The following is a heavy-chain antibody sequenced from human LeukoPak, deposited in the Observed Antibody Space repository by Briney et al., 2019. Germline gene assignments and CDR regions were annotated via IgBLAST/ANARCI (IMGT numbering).Heavy chain of an antibody. CDR2: ISAYNGNT. CDR1: GYTFTSYG. J-gene: IGHJ6*03. D-gene: IGHD3-3*01. V-gene: IGHV1-18*01. CDR3: AKSRNYDFWSGLSLYDYYHYYMDV. Sequence: GASVKVSCKASGYTFTSYGISWVRQAPGQGLEWMGWISAYNGNTNYAQKLQGRVTMTTDTSTSTAYMELRSLRSDDTAVYFCAKSRNYDFWSGLSLYDYYHYYMDVWGKGATVTVSS.